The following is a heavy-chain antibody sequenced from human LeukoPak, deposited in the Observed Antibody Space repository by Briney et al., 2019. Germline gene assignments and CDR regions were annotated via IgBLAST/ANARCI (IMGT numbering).Heavy chain of an antibody. V-gene: IGHV1-18*01. D-gene: IGHD6-19*01. CDR3: ARGGSSGWSFVDY. J-gene: IGHJ4*02. Sequence: ASVKVSCKSSGYTFTDYGISWVRQAPGQGLEWMGWISGYNGDTRYAQDLQGRVTVTTDTSTSTRYMELRSLRSEDTAVYYCARGGSSGWSFVDYWGQGTLVTVSS. CDR2: ISGYNGDT. CDR1: GYTFTDYG.